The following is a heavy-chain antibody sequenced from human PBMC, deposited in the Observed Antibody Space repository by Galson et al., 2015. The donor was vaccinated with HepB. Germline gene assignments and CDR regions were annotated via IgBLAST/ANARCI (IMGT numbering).Heavy chain of an antibody. Sequence: SVKVSCKASGYTFTSYGISWVRQAPGQGLEWMGWINAYNGNTNYAQKFQGRVTMTTDTSTSTAYMELRGLRSDDTAVYYCARRPSLRYTGGLDYWGQGTLVTVSS. CDR3: ARRPSLRYTGGLDY. V-gene: IGHV1-18*01. D-gene: IGHD1-26*01. J-gene: IGHJ4*02. CDR2: INAYNGNT. CDR1: GYTFTSYG.